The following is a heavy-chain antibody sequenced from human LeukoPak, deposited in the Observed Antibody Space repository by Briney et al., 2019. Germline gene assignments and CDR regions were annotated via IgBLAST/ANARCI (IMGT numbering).Heavy chain of an antibody. CDR3: TRGRYGGNSDVY. CDR2: INSDGSST. D-gene: IGHD4-23*01. V-gene: IGHV3-74*01. CDR1: GFTFSSYT. J-gene: IGHJ4*02. Sequence: GGSLRLSCAASGFTFSSYTMNWVRQAPGKGLVWVSRINSDGSSTSYADSVKGRFTISRDNAKNTLYLQMNSLRAEDTAVYYCTRGRYGGNSDVYWGQGTLVTVSS.